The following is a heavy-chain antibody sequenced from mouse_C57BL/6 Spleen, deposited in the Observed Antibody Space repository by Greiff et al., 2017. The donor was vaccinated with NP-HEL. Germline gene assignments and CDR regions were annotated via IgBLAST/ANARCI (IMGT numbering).Heavy chain of an antibody. CDR1: GYTFTSYW. D-gene: IGHD2-4*01. V-gene: IGHV1-55*01. CDR2: IYPGSGST. J-gene: IGHJ2*01. Sequence: VQLQQSGAELVKPGASVKMSCKASGYTFTSYWITWVKQRPGQGLEWIGDIYPGSGSTNYNEKFKSKATLTVDTSSSTAYMQLSSLTSEDSAVYYWARFYYDYYPYYFDYWVQGTTLTVSS. CDR3: ARFYYDYYPYYFDY.